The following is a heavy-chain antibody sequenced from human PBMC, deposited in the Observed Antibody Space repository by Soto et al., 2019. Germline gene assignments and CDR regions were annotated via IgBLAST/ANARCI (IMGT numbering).Heavy chain of an antibody. CDR1: GGSISGYY. V-gene: IGHV4-59*12. Sequence: SETLSLTCTVSGGSISGYYWSWIRQPPGKGLEWIGYMYNTGGTVYNPSFKSRVTISVDTSKNQFSLKLSSVTAADTAVYYCASRPSGSGFDPWGQGTLVTVSS. D-gene: IGHD1-26*01. CDR3: ASRPSGSGFDP. J-gene: IGHJ5*02. CDR2: MYNTGGT.